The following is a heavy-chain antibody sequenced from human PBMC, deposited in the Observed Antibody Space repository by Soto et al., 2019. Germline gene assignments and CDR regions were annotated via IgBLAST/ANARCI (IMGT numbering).Heavy chain of an antibody. V-gene: IGHV5-51*01. CDR3: ARPPSDPYYFDSSGWAL. D-gene: IGHD3-22*01. Sequence: EVQLVQSGAEVKKPGESLQISCKGSGFDFTSYWIAWVRQMPGKGLEWMGVIYPGDSDTRYSPSFEGQVTISADKSISTAYLQWSSVKASDTAMYYCARPPSDPYYFDSSGWALWGQGTLVTVSS. CDR2: IYPGDSDT. J-gene: IGHJ4*02. CDR1: GFDFTSYW.